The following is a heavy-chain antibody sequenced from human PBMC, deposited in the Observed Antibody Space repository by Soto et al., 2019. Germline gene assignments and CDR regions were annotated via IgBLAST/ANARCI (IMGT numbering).Heavy chain of an antibody. J-gene: IGHJ6*02. D-gene: IGHD2-2*01. Sequence: QVQRVQSGAEVRKPGSSVTGSCKASGGTFSNYAISWVRQAPGQGLEWMGGIIPIVGTGSYAQKFQGRVTITADEPTTTAYMELSSLRFEDTAVYYCARVVILVPTASTHYYYLMAVWGPGTTVNVSS. CDR2: IIPIVGTG. CDR3: ARVVILVPTASTHYYYLMAV. CDR1: GGTFSNYA. V-gene: IGHV1-69*01.